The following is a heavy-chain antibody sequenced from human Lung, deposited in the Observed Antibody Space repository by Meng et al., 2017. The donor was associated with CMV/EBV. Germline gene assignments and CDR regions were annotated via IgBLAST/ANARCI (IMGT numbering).Heavy chain of an antibody. CDR3: AKDDSAYFDFRSGYSTPPDY. CDR2: IRYDGSNK. V-gene: IGHV3-30*02. D-gene: IGHD3-3*01. J-gene: IGHJ4*02. Sequence: GESXKISXAASGFGFSSYGMQWVRQAPGKGLEWVAFIRYDGSNKYYVDSVKGRFTISRDNSKNMLYLQMNSLRVADTAVYYCAKDDSAYFDFRSGYSTPPDYWGQGTLVTVSS. CDR1: GFGFSSYG.